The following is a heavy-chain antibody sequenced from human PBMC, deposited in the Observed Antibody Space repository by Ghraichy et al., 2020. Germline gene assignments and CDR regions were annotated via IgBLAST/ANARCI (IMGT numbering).Heavy chain of an antibody. V-gene: IGHV1-18*01. J-gene: IGHJ5*02. CDR2: ISAYNGNT. Sequence: ASVKVSCKASGYTFTSYGISWVRQAPGQGLEWMGWISAYNGNTNYAQKLQGRVTMTTDTSTSTAYMELRSLRSDDTAVYYCARDPRSYSSSPTGLTGSNWFDPWGQGTLVTVSS. CDR3: ARDPRSYSSSPTGLTGSNWFDP. D-gene: IGHD6-13*01. CDR1: GYTFTSYG.